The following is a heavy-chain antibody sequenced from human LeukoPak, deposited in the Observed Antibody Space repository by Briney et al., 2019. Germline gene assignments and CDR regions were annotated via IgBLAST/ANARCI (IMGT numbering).Heavy chain of an antibody. CDR3: AREGRASLFDAFDI. CDR2: IIPIFGTA. Sequence: ASVKVSCKASGGTFSSYAISWVRQAPGQGLEWMGGIIPIFGTANYAQKFQGRVTITADESTSTAYMELSSLRSEDTAMYYCAREGRASLFDAFDIWGQGTMVTVSS. CDR1: GGTFSSYA. J-gene: IGHJ3*02. V-gene: IGHV1-69*13. D-gene: IGHD3-10*01.